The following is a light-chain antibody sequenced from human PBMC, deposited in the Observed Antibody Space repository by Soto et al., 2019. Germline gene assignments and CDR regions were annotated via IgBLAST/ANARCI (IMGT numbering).Light chain of an antibody. CDR3: QHSKTFPET. Sequence: DIQMTQSQSSVSASIGDRVTITCRASQGVSSWLAWSQQKPGKAPKLLIYAASKLHSGVPSRFSGSGSGTDFTLNISSLQPEDFATYYCQHSKTFPETFGPGTKVEI. CDR1: QGVSSW. J-gene: IGKJ3*01. V-gene: IGKV1-12*01. CDR2: AAS.